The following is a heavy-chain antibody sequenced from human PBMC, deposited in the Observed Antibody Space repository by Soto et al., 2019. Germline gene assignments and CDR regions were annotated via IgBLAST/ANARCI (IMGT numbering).Heavy chain of an antibody. J-gene: IGHJ2*01. Sequence: QVQLVESGGGVVQPGKSLRLSCAASGIAFSGCGMFWVRQTPSKGLEWVAAISSDRSQKYYADSVKGRFTISRDNSKNTLYVQMNGLTTEDTAVYYCAKNIVRGHWYFDLWGRGTLVTVSS. CDR1: GIAFSGCG. D-gene: IGHD3-10*01. CDR3: AKNIVRGHWYFDL. CDR2: ISSDRSQK. V-gene: IGHV3-30*18.